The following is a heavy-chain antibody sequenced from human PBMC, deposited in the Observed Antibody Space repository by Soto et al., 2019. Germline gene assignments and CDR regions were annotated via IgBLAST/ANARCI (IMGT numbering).Heavy chain of an antibody. CDR2: ISGSASSDI. V-gene: IGHV3-23*01. Sequence: PGGSLRLSCAASGFTFSSYAMSWVRQAPGKGLEWVSAISGSASSDIKYADSVKGRFTISRDNSKNTLYLQMNSLRAEDTAVYYCAKKGDDYGNLNWFDPWGQGTLVTVSS. CDR1: GFTFSSYA. CDR3: AKKGDDYGNLNWFDP. J-gene: IGHJ5*02. D-gene: IGHD4-17*01.